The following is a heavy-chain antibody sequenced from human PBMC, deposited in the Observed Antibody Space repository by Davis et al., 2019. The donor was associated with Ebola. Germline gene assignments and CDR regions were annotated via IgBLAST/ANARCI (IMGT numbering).Heavy chain of an antibody. Sequence: GESLKISCAVSGFTVSSNYWSWVRQAPGKGLEWVSVIYSVDNTYHADSVKGRFSISRDNSKNTLYLQMNSLRAEDTAVYYCARDGPERALEVWGKGTTVTVSS. CDR3: ARDGPERALEV. J-gene: IGHJ6*04. CDR1: GFTVSSNY. D-gene: IGHD1-1*01. V-gene: IGHV3-53*01. CDR2: IYSVDNT.